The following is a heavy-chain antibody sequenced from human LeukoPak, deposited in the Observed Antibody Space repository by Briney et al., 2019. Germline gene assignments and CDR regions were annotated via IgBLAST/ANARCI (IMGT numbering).Heavy chain of an antibody. V-gene: IGHV4-59*01. CDR2: IYYSGST. CDR3: ARVSPMVRGVIITGAFDI. Sequence: PSETLSLTCTVSGGSISSYYWSWIRLPPGKGLEWIGYIYYSGSTNYNPSLKSRVTISVDTSKNQFSLKLSSVTAADTAVYYCARVSPMVRGVIITGAFDIWGQGTMVTVSS. CDR1: GGSISSYY. D-gene: IGHD3-10*01. J-gene: IGHJ3*02.